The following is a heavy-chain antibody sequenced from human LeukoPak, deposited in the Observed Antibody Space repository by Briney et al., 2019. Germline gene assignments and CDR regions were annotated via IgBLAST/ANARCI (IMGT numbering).Heavy chain of an antibody. D-gene: IGHD6-13*01. CDR3: ARENIAAAGKGHWFDP. CDR1: GGSISSDSYY. Sequence: PSETLSLTCTVSGGSISSDSYYWSWIRQPAGKGLEWIGRIYNSGATYYNPSLKSRVTMSVDTSKNQFSLKLSSVTAADTAVYYCARENIAAAGKGHWFDPWGQGTLVTVSS. J-gene: IGHJ5*02. V-gene: IGHV4-61*02. CDR2: IYNSGAT.